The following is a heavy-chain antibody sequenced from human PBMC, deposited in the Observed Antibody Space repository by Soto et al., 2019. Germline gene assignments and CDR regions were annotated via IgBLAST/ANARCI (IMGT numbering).Heavy chain of an antibody. CDR2: INSDGSST. CDR3: VRTSLVVAAATREAY. V-gene: IGHV3-74*01. D-gene: IGHD2-15*01. CDR1: GFTFSSYW. Sequence: EVQLVESGGGLVQPGGSLRLSCAASGFTFSSYWMHWVRQAPGKGLVWASRINSDGSSTSYADSVKGRFTISRDNAKNTLYLQMNSLSAEDTAVYYCVRTSLVVAAATREAYWGQGTLVTVSS. J-gene: IGHJ4*02.